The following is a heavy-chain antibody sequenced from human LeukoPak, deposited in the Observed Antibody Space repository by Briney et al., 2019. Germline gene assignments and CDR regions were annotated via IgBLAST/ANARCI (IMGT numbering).Heavy chain of an antibody. V-gene: IGHV4-39*07. CDR3: ARLARLYYYGSGSYPTKLYYFDY. D-gene: IGHD3-10*01. Sequence: SETLSLTCTVSGGSISSSSYYWGWIRQPPGKGLEWIGSIYYSGSTYYNPSLKSRVTISVDTSKNQFSLKLSSVTAADTAVYYCARLARLYYYGSGSYPTKLYYFDYWGQGTLVTVSS. CDR2: IYYSGST. J-gene: IGHJ4*02. CDR1: GGSISSSSYY.